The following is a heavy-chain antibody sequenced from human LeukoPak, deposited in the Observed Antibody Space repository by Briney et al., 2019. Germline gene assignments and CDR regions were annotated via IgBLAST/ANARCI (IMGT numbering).Heavy chain of an antibody. CDR2: ISRSAAST. V-gene: IGHV3-23*01. CDR1: GFTLSSYA. D-gene: IGHD2-8*02. CDR3: AKVTGVSNFDN. Sequence: GGSLRLSCAASGFTLSSYAMSWVRQAPGKGLEWVSGISRSAASTDYTDSVKGRFTISRDNSKNTLYLQMNSLRAEDTAIYYCAKVTGVSNFDNWGQGTLVTVSS. J-gene: IGHJ4*02.